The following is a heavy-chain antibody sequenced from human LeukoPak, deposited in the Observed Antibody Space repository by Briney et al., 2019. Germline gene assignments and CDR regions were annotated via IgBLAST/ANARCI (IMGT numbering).Heavy chain of an antibody. Sequence: ASVKVSCKASGYTFTGYYMHWVRQAPGQGREWMGRINPNSGDTTYAQKVPGRVTITRDTSISTAYMELSRLRSDDTAVYYCARGYSSSSPQRYFQHWGQGTLVTVSS. CDR1: GYTFTGYY. D-gene: IGHD6-6*01. CDR2: INPNSGDT. CDR3: ARGYSSSSPQRYFQH. V-gene: IGHV1-2*06. J-gene: IGHJ1*01.